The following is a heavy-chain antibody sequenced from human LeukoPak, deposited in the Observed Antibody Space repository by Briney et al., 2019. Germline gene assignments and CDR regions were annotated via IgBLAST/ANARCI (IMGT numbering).Heavy chain of an antibody. J-gene: IGHJ4*02. V-gene: IGHV3-69-1*01. D-gene: IGHD3-3*01. CDR2: IGRSYNI. CDR3: ARGHSANDFRVY. CDR1: GFDFGDCN. Sequence: GGSLRLSCSASGFDFGDCNMIWFRQAPGKGLEWVSFIGRSYNIDYADSVKGRCTISRDNAKASLYLQMNSLRGEDTAVYFCARGHSANDFRVYWGQGTLVTVSS.